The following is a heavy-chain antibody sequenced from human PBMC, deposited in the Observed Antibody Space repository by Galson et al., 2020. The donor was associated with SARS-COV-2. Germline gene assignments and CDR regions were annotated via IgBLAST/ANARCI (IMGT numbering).Heavy chain of an antibody. CDR3: ATGITYYYDSSGYGFRDV. CDR2: ISSSSSTI. V-gene: IGHV3-48*02. Sequence: GESLKISCAASGFTFSSYSMNWVRQAPGKGLEWVSYISSSSSTIYYADSVKGRFTISRDNAKNSLYLQMNSLRDEDTAVYYCATGITYYYDSSGYGFRDVWGQGTTVTGSS. D-gene: IGHD3-22*01. CDR1: GFTFSSYS. J-gene: IGHJ6*02.